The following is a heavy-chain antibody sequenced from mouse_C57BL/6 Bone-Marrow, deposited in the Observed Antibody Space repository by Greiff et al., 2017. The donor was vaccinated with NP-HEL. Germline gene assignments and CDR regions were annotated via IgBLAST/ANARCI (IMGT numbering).Heavy chain of an antibody. CDR3: ARDDYGWFAY. V-gene: IGHV3-6*01. Sequence: EVHLVESGPGLVKPSQSLSLTCSVTGYSITSGYYWNWIRQFPGNKLEWMGYISYDGSNNYNPSLKNRISITRDTSKNQFFLKLNSVTTEDTATYYCARDDYGWFAYWGQGTLVTVSA. CDR1: GYSITSGYY. J-gene: IGHJ3*01. D-gene: IGHD2-4*01. CDR2: ISYDGSN.